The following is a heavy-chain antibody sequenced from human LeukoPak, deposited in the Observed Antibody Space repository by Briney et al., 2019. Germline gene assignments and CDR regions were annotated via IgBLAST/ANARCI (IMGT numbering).Heavy chain of an antibody. J-gene: IGHJ4*02. D-gene: IGHD3-10*01. CDR1: GFTFSNHA. Sequence: PGGSLRLSCAASGFTFSNHAMNWVRQAPGEGLGWVSGISASVTDSYYADSVKGRFTISRDNSKNTLYLQMNSLRAEDTALYYCANLDSYYYGARSPFDYWGQGTLVTVSS. V-gene: IGHV3-23*01. CDR3: ANLDSYYYGARSPFDY. CDR2: ISASVTDS.